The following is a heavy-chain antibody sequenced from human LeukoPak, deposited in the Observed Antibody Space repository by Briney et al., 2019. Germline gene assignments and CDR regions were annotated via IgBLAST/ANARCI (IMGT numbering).Heavy chain of an antibody. D-gene: IGHD5-12*01. CDR2: ISGSGDST. CDR3: ATHLGYSGWPYYFDN. J-gene: IGHJ4*02. Sequence: GGTLRLSCAASTFTFSTYGMNWVRQAPGKGLEWISAISGSGDSTNYADSVKGRFTISRVNSKNTLYLQMNSLRADDTAVYYCATHLGYSGWPYYFDNWGQGTLVTVSS. CDR1: TFTFSTYG. V-gene: IGHV3-23*01.